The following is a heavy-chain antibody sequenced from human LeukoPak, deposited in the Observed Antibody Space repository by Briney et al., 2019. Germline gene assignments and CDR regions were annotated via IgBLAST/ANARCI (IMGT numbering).Heavy chain of an antibody. Sequence: PSETLSLTCAVYGGSFSGYYWSWIRQPPGKGLEWIGSIYYSGSTYYNPSLKSRVTISVDTSKNQFSLKLSSVTAADTAVYYCATPKGYYYGSGSYIDYWGQGTLVTVSS. J-gene: IGHJ4*02. CDR2: IYYSGST. CDR3: ATPKGYYYGSGSYIDY. D-gene: IGHD3-10*01. V-gene: IGHV4-34*01. CDR1: GGSFSGYY.